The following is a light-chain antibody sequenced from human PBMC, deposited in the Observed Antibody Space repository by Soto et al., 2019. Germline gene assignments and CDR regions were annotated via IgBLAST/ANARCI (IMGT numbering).Light chain of an antibody. CDR1: QSVSSY. V-gene: IGKV3-11*01. J-gene: IGKJ3*01. CDR3: QQRGNWPLT. CDR2: DAS. Sequence: EIVLTQSPATLSLSPGERATLSCRASQSVSSYLVWYQQKPGQAPRLLIYDASNRATGIPARFSGSGSGTAFTLTISSLEPEDFAVYYCQQRGNWPLTFGPGTKVDIK.